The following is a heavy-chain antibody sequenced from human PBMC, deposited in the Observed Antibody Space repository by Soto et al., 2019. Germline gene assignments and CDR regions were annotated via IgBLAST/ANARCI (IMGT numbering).Heavy chain of an antibody. V-gene: IGHV4-30-4*01. CDR3: ARDRTDYYGMDV. CDR2: IYYSGST. Sequence: SETLSLTCTVSGGSISSGDYYWSWIRQPPGKGLEWIGYIYYSGSTYYNPSLKSRVTISVDTSKNQFSLKLSSVTAADTAVYYCARDRTDYYGMDVWGQGITVTVSS. CDR1: GGSISSGDYY. J-gene: IGHJ6*02. D-gene: IGHD1-1*01.